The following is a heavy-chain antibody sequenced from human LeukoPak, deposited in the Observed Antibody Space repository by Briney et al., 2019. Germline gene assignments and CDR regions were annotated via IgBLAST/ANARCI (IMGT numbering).Heavy chain of an antibody. D-gene: IGHD3-3*01. CDR2: IYASGST. CDR3: ARDNSRIDYSFWSGYYSGKNYFDY. J-gene: IGHJ4*02. V-gene: IGHV4-61*02. Sequence: PSQTLSLTCTVSGGSISSDHYYWSWIRQPAGKGLEWIGRIYASGSTNYNPSLKSRVTMSLHTSKNQFSLNLTSVTAADTAVYYCARDNSRIDYSFWSGYYSGKNYFDYWGQGTLVTASS. CDR1: GGSISSDHYY.